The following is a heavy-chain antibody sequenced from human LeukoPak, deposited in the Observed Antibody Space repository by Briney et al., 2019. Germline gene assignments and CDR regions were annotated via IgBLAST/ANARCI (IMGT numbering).Heavy chain of an antibody. CDR3: ARVAAVAGLDY. D-gene: IGHD6-19*01. CDR1: GVSISSSSYY. J-gene: IGHJ4*02. V-gene: IGHV4-39*01. CDR2: IYYSGST. Sequence: SETLSLTCTVSGVSISSSSYYWGWIRQPPGKGLEWIGSIYYSGSTYYNPSLKSRVTISVDTSKNQFSLKLSSVTAADTAVYYCARVAAVAGLDYWGQGTLVTVSS.